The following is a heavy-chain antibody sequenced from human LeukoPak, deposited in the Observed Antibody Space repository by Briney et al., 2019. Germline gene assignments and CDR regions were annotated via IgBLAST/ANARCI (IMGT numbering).Heavy chain of an antibody. J-gene: IGHJ5*02. CDR3: ARDYYSSSWYGPLDP. V-gene: IGHV3-11*04. D-gene: IGHD6-13*01. CDR2: ISSSGSTI. CDR1: GFTFSDYY. Sequence: GGSLRLSCAASGFTFSDYYMSWIRQAPGKGLEWVSYISSSGSTIYYADSVKGRFTISRDNAKNSLYLQMNSLRAEDTAVYYCARDYYSSSWYGPLDPWGQGTLVTVSS.